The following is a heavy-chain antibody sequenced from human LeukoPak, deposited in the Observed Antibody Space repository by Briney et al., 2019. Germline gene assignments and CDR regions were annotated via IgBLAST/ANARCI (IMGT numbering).Heavy chain of an antibody. J-gene: IGHJ5*02. CDR1: GYSISSGYY. D-gene: IGHD4-23*01. Sequence: SESLSLTCAVSGYSISSGYYWGWIRQPPGKGLEWIGSIYHSGSTYYNPSLKSRVTISVDTSKNQFSLKLSSVTAADTAVYYCARRPRTVVITHWFDPWGQGTLVTVSS. CDR2: IYHSGST. CDR3: ARRPRTVVITHWFDP. V-gene: IGHV4-38-2*01.